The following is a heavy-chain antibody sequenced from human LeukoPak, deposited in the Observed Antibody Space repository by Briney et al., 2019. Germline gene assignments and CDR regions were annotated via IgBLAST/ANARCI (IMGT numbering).Heavy chain of an antibody. Sequence: GGSLRLSCAASGFTVSSSYISWVRQAPGKGLEWVSVIYSGGSTYYADFVKGRFTISRVNSKNTLYLQMNSLRAEDTAVYYCAKEFGAGAAGIVAFEYWGQGTLVTVSS. CDR3: AKEFGAGAAGIVAFEY. D-gene: IGHD3-3*01. V-gene: IGHV3-53*05. CDR1: GFTVSSSY. J-gene: IGHJ4*02. CDR2: IYSGGST.